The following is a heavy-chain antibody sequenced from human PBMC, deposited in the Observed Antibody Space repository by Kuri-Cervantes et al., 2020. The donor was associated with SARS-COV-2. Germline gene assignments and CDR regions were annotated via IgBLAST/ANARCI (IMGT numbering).Heavy chain of an antibody. D-gene: IGHD1-20*01. V-gene: IGHV3-48*01. Sequence: GGSLRLSCAASGFTFGASDMNWVRQSPGKGLEWVSYISSGRRSIYYTDAVKGRFTISRDNGKNSLFLQMNGLRAEDTAVYYCVRGIVRPGYGITGSYLDSWGQGVLVTVSS. J-gene: IGHJ4*02. CDR1: GFTFGASD. CDR2: ISSGRRSI. CDR3: VRGIVRPGYGITGSYLDS.